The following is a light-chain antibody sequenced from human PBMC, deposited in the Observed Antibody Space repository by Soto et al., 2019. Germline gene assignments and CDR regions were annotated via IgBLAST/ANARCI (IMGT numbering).Light chain of an antibody. J-gene: IGKJ1*01. CDR1: QAIRND. CDR2: GAS. Sequence: AIQMTQSPSSLSASVGDRVTITCRASQAIRNDLGWYQQKPGKAPNLLIFGASKLQAGVPVRFSASGSGTNFTLTISNLQPEDFASYYCLQYYTYPWTFGQGTKVDI. CDR3: LQYYTYPWT. V-gene: IGKV1-6*01.